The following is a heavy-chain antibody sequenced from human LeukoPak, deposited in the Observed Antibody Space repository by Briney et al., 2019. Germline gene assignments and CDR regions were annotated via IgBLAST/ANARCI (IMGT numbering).Heavy chain of an antibody. CDR1: GGSISSSNYY. D-gene: IGHD3-22*01. Sequence: SETLSLTCTVSGGSISSSNYYWGWIRQPPGKGLEWIGSIYYSGSTYYNPSLKSRVTISVDTSKNQFSLKLSSVTAADTAVYYCARLYDSSGVDYWGQGTLVTVSS. V-gene: IGHV4-39*07. CDR2: IYYSGST. CDR3: ARLYDSSGVDY. J-gene: IGHJ4*02.